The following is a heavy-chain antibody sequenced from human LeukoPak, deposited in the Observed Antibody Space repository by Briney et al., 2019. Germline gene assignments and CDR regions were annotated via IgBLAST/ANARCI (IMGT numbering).Heavy chain of an antibody. J-gene: IGHJ5*01. CDR1: GYTFTNYD. CDR2: MNPNSGDT. D-gene: IGHD1-26*01. CDR3: ARTGMGGNVWIDS. V-gene: IGHV1-8*01. Sequence: VASVKVSCKASGYTFTNYDINWVRQATGQGLEWMGWMNPNSGDTGYAENFQGRVTMTRDTSTSTAYMELTNLTSDDTAMFYCARTGMGGNVWIDSWGQGTLVTVSS.